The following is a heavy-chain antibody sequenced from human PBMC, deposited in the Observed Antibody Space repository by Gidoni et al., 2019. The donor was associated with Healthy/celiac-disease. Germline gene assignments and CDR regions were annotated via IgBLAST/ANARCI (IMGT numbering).Heavy chain of an antibody. V-gene: IGHV3-30*18. J-gene: IGHJ3*02. D-gene: IGHD1-26*01. CDR1: GFTFSSYG. CDR2: ISYDGSNK. CDR3: AKIVGATGDAFDI. Sequence: QVQLVESGGGVVQPGRSLRLSCAASGFTFSSYGMHWVRQAPGKGLEWVAVISYDGSNKYYADSVKGRFTISRDNSKNTLYLQMNSLRAEDTAVYYCAKIVGATGDAFDIWGQGTMVTVSS.